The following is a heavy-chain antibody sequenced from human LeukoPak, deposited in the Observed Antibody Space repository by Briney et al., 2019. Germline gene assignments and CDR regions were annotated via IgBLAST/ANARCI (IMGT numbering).Heavy chain of an antibody. CDR1: GYTFTGYY. D-gene: IGHD6-6*01. J-gene: IGHJ5*02. V-gene: IGHV1-2*02. Sequence: ASVKVSCKASGYTFTGYYMHWVRQAPGQGLEWMGWINPSSGGTNYAQKFQGRVTMTRDTSISTAYMELSRLRSDDTAVYYCARDGEYSSNVGVNNWFDPWGQGTLVTVSS. CDR3: ARDGEYSSNVGVNNWFDP. CDR2: INPSSGGT.